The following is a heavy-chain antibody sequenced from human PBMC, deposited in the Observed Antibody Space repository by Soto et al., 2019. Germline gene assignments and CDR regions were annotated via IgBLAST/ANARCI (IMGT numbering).Heavy chain of an antibody. J-gene: IGHJ4*02. CDR3: ARETGGWGTFDY. CDR1: GFTFSSYS. D-gene: IGHD3-16*01. Sequence: GGSLRLSCAASGFTFSSYSMNWVRQAPGKGLEWVSSISSSSSYIYYADSAKGRFTISRDNAKNSLYLQMNSLRAEDTAVYYWARETGGWGTFDYCGQGTLVTVSS. CDR2: ISSSSSYI. V-gene: IGHV3-21*01.